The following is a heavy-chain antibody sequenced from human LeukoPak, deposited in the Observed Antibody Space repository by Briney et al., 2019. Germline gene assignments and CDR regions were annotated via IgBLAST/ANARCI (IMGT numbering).Heavy chain of an antibody. CDR3: VRGNYDNRGYSNAFDI. J-gene: IGHJ3*02. V-gene: IGHV4-59*01. CDR2: IYYNGNT. Sequence: PSGTLSLTCTVSGASISSSYWSWVRHPPGKRLEWIGFIYYNGNTNSNPSLKSRVTISVDTSKNQFSLKLTSVTAADTAVYYCVRGNYDNRGYSNAFDIWGQGAMVTVSS. CDR1: GASISSSY. D-gene: IGHD3-22*01.